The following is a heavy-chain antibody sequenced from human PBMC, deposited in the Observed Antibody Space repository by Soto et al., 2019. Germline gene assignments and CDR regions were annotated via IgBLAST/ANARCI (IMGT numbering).Heavy chain of an antibody. CDR1: DGSISTDNW. D-gene: IGHD2-15*01. CDR2: IYHSGST. V-gene: IGHV4-4*02. Sequence: QVQVQESGPGLVKPSGTLSLTCAVSDGSISTDNWWTWVRQPPGKGLEWIGEIYHSGSTNYNPSLKHRTTRQLDTSKHQYSLKLPYVTAADTAVYYCARGTGYCSGGRCDNYFDPWGQGTLVTVSS. J-gene: IGHJ5*02. CDR3: ARGTGYCSGGRCDNYFDP.